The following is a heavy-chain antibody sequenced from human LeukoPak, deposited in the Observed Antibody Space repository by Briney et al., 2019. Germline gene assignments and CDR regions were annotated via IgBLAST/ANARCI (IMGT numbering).Heavy chain of an antibody. V-gene: IGHV4-30-4*01. Sequence: SETLSLTCTVSGGSISSGEFYWSWIRQPPGKGLEWIGYIYYSGSTYYSQSLKSRVAISVDTSKNQFSLKLSSVTAADTAIYYCARGRGWSTGCWFDPWGQGTLVTVSS. J-gene: IGHJ5*02. CDR1: GGSISSGEFY. CDR3: ARGRGWSTGCWFDP. CDR2: IYYSGST. D-gene: IGHD1-26*01.